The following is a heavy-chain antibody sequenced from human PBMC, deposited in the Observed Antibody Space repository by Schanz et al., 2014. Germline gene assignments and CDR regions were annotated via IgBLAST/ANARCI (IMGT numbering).Heavy chain of an antibody. CDR1: GYTFTDYP. D-gene: IGHD2-21*01. CDR2: INSANGNT. Sequence: QVQLVQSGAEVKKPGASVKVSCKTSGYTFTDYPINWVRQAPGQRLEWMGWINSANGNTKYSHRFQGRVTITRDTSTTTAYMELSGLRSEDTAVYYCARDRLECGAECYSVEVFEIWGQGTLVIVSS. CDR3: ARDRLECGAECYSVEVFEI. V-gene: IGHV1-3*01. J-gene: IGHJ4*02.